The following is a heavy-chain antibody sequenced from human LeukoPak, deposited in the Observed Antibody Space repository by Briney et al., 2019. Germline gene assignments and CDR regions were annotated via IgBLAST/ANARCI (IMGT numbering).Heavy chain of an antibody. CDR2: ISSSGSTV. Sequence: SGGSLRLSCAASGFIFCDHSMNWVRQAPGKGLEWVSYISSSGSTVYYADSVKGRFTISRDNGKNSLYLQVNSLRAEDTAVYYCARDVLYRSDFWGQGTLVTVSS. V-gene: IGHV3-48*01. D-gene: IGHD2-2*02. CDR3: ARDVLYRSDF. J-gene: IGHJ4*02. CDR1: GFIFCDHS.